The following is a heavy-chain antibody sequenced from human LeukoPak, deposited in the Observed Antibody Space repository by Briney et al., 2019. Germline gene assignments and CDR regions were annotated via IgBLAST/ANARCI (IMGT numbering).Heavy chain of an antibody. CDR2: ITWDSGTI. Sequence: PGRSLRLSCEASGFSLGDYAMHWVRQIPGRGLEWVSGITWDSGTIDYAGSVRGRFTISRDNAKNSLYLQMNTLRPEDTAIYYCAKGKSIASLWCLDVWGKGTTVIVSS. CDR1: GFSLGDYA. CDR3: AKGKSIASLWCLDV. V-gene: IGHV3-9*01. J-gene: IGHJ6*03. D-gene: IGHD2-21*01.